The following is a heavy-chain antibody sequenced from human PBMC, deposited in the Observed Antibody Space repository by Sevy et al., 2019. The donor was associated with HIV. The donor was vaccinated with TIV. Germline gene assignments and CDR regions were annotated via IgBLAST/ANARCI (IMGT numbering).Heavy chain of an antibody. V-gene: IGHV1-18*01. CDR2: ISAYNGNT. J-gene: IGHJ1*01. CDR1: GYTFTSYG. CDR3: ARAAIYSSSWYQEEYFQH. D-gene: IGHD6-13*01. Sequence: ASVKVSCKASGYTFTSYGISWVRQAPGQGLEWMGWISAYNGNTNYAQKFQGRVTMTTDTSTSTAYMELRSLRSDDTAVYYCARAAIYSSSWYQEEYFQHWGQGTLVTVSS.